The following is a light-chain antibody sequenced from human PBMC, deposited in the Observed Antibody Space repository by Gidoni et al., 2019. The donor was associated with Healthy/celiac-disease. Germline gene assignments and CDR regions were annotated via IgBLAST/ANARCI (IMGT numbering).Light chain of an antibody. Sequence: SVLTQPPSASGTPGQRVTISCSGSRSNIGSNYVYWYQQLPGTAPKLLSYSNNQRPSGVPDRFSGSKSGTSASLAISGLWSEDEADYYCAAWDDSLSGWVFGGGTKLTVL. J-gene: IGLJ3*02. V-gene: IGLV1-47*02. CDR3: AAWDDSLSGWV. CDR1: RSNIGSNY. CDR2: SNN.